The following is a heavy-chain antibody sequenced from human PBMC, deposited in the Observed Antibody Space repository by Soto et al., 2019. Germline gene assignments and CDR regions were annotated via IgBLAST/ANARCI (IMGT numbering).Heavy chain of an antibody. CDR1: GFTLSSYA. V-gene: IGHV3-48*02. J-gene: IGHJ5*02. CDR3: ARDCSLTTRLCLWFDP. D-gene: IGHD2-15*01. CDR2: ISSSSSNI. Sequence: EVQLAESGGGLVQPGGSLRLSCAASGFTLSSYAMNWVRQAPGKGLEWVSYISSSSSNIQYAVSVKGRFTISRDNAKNSRYLHMNMLRNEATAAYFCARDCSLTTRLCLWFDPWGQATLVTVSS.